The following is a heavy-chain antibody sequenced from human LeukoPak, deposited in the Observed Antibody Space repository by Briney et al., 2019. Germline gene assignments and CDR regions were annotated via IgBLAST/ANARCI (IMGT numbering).Heavy chain of an antibody. Sequence: SETLSLTCTVSGVSISSGDYYWSWIRQPPGKGLEWIGYIYYSGSTYYNPSLKSRVTISVDTSKNQFSLKLSSVTAADTAVYYCARGVVATSELDYWGQGTLVTVSS. CDR2: IYYSGST. CDR3: ARGVVATSELDY. V-gene: IGHV4-30-4*01. D-gene: IGHD5-12*01. J-gene: IGHJ4*02. CDR1: GVSISSGDYY.